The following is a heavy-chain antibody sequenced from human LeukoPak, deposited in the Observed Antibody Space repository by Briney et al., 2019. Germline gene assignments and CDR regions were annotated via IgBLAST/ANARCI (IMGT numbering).Heavy chain of an antibody. CDR2: INPNSGGT. V-gene: IGHV1-2*02. Sequence: ASVKVSCKASGYTFTGYHMHWVRRAPGQGLEWMGWINPNSGGTNYAQKFQGRVTMTRDTSISTAYMELSRLRSDDTAVYYCARVGVLLWFGESMGDDAFDIWGQGTMVTVSS. D-gene: IGHD3-10*01. J-gene: IGHJ3*02. CDR3: ARVGVLLWFGESMGDDAFDI. CDR1: GYTFTGYH.